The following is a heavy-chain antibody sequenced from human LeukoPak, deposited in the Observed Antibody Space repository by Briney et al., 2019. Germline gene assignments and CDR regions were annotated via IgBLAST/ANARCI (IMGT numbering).Heavy chain of an antibody. J-gene: IGHJ5*02. CDR1: GGSISSSSHS. CDR3: AQSLGSSNWIGNWFDP. D-gene: IGHD6-13*01. CDR2: IYYTGTT. V-gene: IGHV4-39*01. Sequence: SETLSLTCTVSGGSISSSSHSWGWIRQPPGKGLEWTGSIYYTGTTYYNPSLKSRVTISVDTSKNQFSLKLNSVTAADTAVYYCAQSLGSSNWIGNWFDPWGQGTPVTVSS.